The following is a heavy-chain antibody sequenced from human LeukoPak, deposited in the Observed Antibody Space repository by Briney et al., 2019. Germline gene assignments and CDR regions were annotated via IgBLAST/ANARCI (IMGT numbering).Heavy chain of an antibody. D-gene: IGHD2-15*01. J-gene: IGHJ4*02. CDR2: ISAYNGNT. CDR1: GYTFTSYG. CDR3: ARAIVVVVAATHLDY. Sequence: ASVKVSCKASGYTFTSYGISWVRQAPGQGLEWMGWISAYNGNTNYAQKLQGRVTMTTDTSTSTAYMELRSLRSDDTVVYYCARAIVVVVAATHLDYWGQGTLVTASS. V-gene: IGHV1-18*01.